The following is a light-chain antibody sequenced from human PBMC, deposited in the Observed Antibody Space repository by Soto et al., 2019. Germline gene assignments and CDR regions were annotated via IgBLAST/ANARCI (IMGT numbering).Light chain of an antibody. CDR3: QQYHSVPLT. CDR2: EAS. Sequence: DVPMTQSPSSLSASVGDTVIITCQANQAICKYLNWYQQRPGKAPKLLVYEASHLESGAPSRFSGSGSGTDFTFTISSLQPEDIGTYFCQQYHSVPLTFGGGSKVEIK. V-gene: IGKV1-33*01. CDR1: QAICKY. J-gene: IGKJ4*01.